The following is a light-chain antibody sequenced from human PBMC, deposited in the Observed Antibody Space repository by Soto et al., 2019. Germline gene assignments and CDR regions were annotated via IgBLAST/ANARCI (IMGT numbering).Light chain of an antibody. CDR1: QDITND. Sequence: AIQMTQSPSSLSASVGDRVTITCRASQDITNDLAWYQQRPGEAPRLLIYAASSLQSGVPSRFSGSGSGTDFTLTISTLQPEDFASYYCLQHYNFPYTFGQGTKLEIK. CDR2: AAS. V-gene: IGKV1-6*01. CDR3: LQHYNFPYT. J-gene: IGKJ2*01.